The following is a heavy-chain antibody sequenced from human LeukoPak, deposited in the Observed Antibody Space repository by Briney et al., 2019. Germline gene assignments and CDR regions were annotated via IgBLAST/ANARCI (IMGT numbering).Heavy chain of an antibody. V-gene: IGHV1-18*01. J-gene: IGHJ4*02. CDR1: GYTFTSYG. Sequence: VASVKVSCKASGYTFTSYGISWVRQAPGQGLEWMGWISAYNGNTNYAQKLQGRVTMTTDTSTSTAYMELRSLRSDDTAVYYCARPGSPHYDSSGYSNFDYWGQGTLVTVSS. D-gene: IGHD3-22*01. CDR3: ARPGSPHYDSSGYSNFDY. CDR2: ISAYNGNT.